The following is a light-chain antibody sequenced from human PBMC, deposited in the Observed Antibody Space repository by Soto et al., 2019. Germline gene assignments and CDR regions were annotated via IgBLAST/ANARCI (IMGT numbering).Light chain of an antibody. J-gene: IGLJ1*01. CDR1: TSNIGAGYD. Sequence: QAVLTQPPSVSGALGQRVTISCTGITSNIGAGYDVHWYQLLPGRAPKLLIYGNTNRPSGVPDRFSGSKSATSASLAITGLQAEDEAIYYCQAWDSSTASFVFGTGTKVTVL. V-gene: IGLV1-40*01. CDR3: QAWDSSTASFV. CDR2: GNT.